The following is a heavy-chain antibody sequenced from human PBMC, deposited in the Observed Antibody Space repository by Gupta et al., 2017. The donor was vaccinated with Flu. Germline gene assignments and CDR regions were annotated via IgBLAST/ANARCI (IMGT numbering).Heavy chain of an antibody. V-gene: IGHV3-15*01. CDR1: GFTFSNAW. CDR2: IKSKTDGGTT. D-gene: IGHD6-13*01. J-gene: IGHJ6*02. Sequence: EVQLVESGGGLVKPGGSLRLSCAASGFTFSNAWMSWVRQAPGKGLEWVGRIKSKTDGGTTDYAAPVKGRFTISRDDSKNTLYLQMNSLKTEDTAVYYCTTVYADSGQYPGIAAAGTVYYGMDVWGQGTTVTVSS. CDR3: TTVYADSGQYPGIAAAGTVYYGMDV.